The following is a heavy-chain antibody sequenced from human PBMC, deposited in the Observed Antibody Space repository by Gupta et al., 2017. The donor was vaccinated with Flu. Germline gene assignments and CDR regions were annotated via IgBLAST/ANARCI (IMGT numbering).Heavy chain of an antibody. D-gene: IGHD3-3*01. CDR3: ARGPWSGYDDLDY. V-gene: IGHV3-74*01. Sequence: RRAPGKGLVWVSRINSDGSSTSYADSVKGRFTISRDNAKNTLYLQMNSLRAEDTAVYYCARGPWSGYDDLDYWGQGTLVTVSS. CDR2: INSDGSST. J-gene: IGHJ4*02.